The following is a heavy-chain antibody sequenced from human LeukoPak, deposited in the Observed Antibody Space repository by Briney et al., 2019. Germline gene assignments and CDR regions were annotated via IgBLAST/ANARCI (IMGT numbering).Heavy chain of an antibody. D-gene: IGHD3-22*01. Sequence: TETLSLTCAVYGGSFSRYYWSWIRQPPGKGLEWIGEINQSGKTKYNPSLKSRVTMSVDTAKNQFSLKLSSVTAADTAVYYCARRYYYDSSGYHAAFDIWGQGTMVTVSS. J-gene: IGHJ3*02. CDR2: INQSGKT. CDR1: GGSFSRYY. V-gene: IGHV4-34*01. CDR3: ARRYYYDSSGYHAAFDI.